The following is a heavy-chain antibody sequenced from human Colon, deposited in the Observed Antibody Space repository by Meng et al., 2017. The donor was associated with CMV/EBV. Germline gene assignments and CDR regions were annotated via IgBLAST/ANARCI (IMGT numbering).Heavy chain of an antibody. D-gene: IGHD1-26*01. CDR2: ISGSGIMT. CDR3: ARGAKLVGGGLYFDY. Sequence: GESLKISCEVSGLSLSYYGMSWVRRAPGKGLEWVSTISGSGIMTHYTDSVKGRFTVSRDNFRNTLYLQMDSLRAEDTAVYYCARGAKLVGGGLYFDYWGLGTLVTVSS. CDR1: GLSLSYYG. J-gene: IGHJ4*02. V-gene: IGHV3-23*01.